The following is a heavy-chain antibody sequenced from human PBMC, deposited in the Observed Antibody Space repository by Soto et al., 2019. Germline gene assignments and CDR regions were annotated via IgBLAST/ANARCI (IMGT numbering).Heavy chain of an antibody. CDR3: ARDAQGVVNNYFDY. CDR2: ISYDGSNK. J-gene: IGHJ4*02. D-gene: IGHD3-3*01. V-gene: IGHV3-30-3*01. CDR1: GFTFRSYA. Sequence: QVQLVESGGGVVQPGRSLRLSCAASGFTFRSYAMHWVRQAPGKGLEWVAVISYDGSNKYYADSVKGRFTISRDNSKNTLYLQMNSLRAEDTAVYYCARDAQGVVNNYFDYWGQGTLVTVSS.